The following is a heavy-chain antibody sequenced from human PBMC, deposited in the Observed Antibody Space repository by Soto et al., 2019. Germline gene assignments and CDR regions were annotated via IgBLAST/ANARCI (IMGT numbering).Heavy chain of an antibody. Sequence: EVHRVESGGGLVQPGGSLRLSCAASGFTFSDYEMNWVRQAPGKGLEWVSYISLSGTTIHYADSVKGRFTISRDNAKNSVYLQMKSLRVEDTAIYYCAREGGFDWFYPWGQGTLVTVSS. V-gene: IGHV3-48*03. CDR1: GFTFSDYE. CDR3: AREGGFDWFYP. CDR2: ISLSGTTI. J-gene: IGHJ5*02.